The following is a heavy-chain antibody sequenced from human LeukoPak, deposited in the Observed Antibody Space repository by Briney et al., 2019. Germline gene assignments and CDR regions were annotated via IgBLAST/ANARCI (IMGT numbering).Heavy chain of an antibody. CDR1: GFTFSSYW. D-gene: IGHD1-26*01. J-gene: IGHJ4*02. CDR3: AKESVGATSLDY. Sequence: GGSLRLSCAASGFTFSSYWMTWVRQAPGKGLEWVANIKQDGSEKYYVDSVKGRFTISRDNAKNSLYLQMNSLRAEDTALYYCAKESVGATSLDYWGQGTLVTVSS. V-gene: IGHV3-7*03. CDR2: IKQDGSEK.